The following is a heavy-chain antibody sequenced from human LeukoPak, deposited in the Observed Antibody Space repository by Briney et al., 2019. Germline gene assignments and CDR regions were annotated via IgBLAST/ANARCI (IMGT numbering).Heavy chain of an antibody. CDR1: GYTFTSYD. J-gene: IGHJ3*02. Sequence: GASVKVSCKASGYTFTSYDINWVRQATGQGLEWMGWISAYNGNTNYAQKLQGRVTMTTDTSTSTAYMELGSLRSDDTAVYYCARVGLVDAFDIWGQGTMVTVSS. CDR2: ISAYNGNT. D-gene: IGHD3/OR15-3a*01. V-gene: IGHV1-18*01. CDR3: ARVGLVDAFDI.